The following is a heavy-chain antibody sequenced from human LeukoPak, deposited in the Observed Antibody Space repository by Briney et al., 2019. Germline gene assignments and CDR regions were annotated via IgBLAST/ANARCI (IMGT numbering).Heavy chain of an antibody. CDR3: VSSYGGYVLDY. V-gene: IGHV4-59*01. D-gene: IGHD5-12*01. J-gene: IGHJ4*02. Sequence: SETPSLTCTVSGGSISSYSWNWIRQSPGKGLEIGRVYHSGSINYNPSLKSRVTISVDTSKNQFSLNLSSVTAADTAVYYCVSSYGGYVLDYWGQGTLVIVSS. CDR1: GGSISSYS. CDR2: VYHSGSI.